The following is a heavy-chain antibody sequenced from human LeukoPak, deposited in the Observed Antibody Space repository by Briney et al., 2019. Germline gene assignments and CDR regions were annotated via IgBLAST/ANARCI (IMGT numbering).Heavy chain of an antibody. D-gene: IGHD6-13*01. CDR2: IYWNDEK. J-gene: IGHJ4*02. Sequence: SGPTLVKPTQTLTLTCNFSGFSLSTFGVGVGWIRQLPGKALEWLALIYWNDEKRYSPSLKSRLTTTKDTSKNQVVLTTTNMDPVDTATYYCAHISLVAGGPDLGYWGQGILVTVSS. CDR1: GFSLSTFGVG. V-gene: IGHV2-5*01. CDR3: AHISLVAGGPDLGY.